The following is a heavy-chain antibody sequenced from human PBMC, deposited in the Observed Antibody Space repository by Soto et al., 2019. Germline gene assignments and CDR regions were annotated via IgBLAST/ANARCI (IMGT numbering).Heavy chain of an antibody. CDR2: IYWNDDK. Sequence: SGPTLVNPTQTLTLTCTFSGFSLSTSGVGVGWIRQPPGKALEWLALIYWNDDKRYSPSLKSRLTITKDTSKNQVVLTMTNMDPVDTATYYRAHSRVPKAYYDFWKGYYYYGMDVWGQGTTVTVSS. D-gene: IGHD3-3*01. CDR3: AHSRVPKAYYDFWKGYYYYGMDV. J-gene: IGHJ6*02. V-gene: IGHV2-5*01. CDR1: GFSLSTSGVG.